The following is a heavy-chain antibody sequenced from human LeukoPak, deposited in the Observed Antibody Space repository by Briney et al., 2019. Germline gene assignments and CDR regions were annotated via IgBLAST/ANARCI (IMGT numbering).Heavy chain of an antibody. Sequence: GGSLRLSCAASGFTFSSYWMSWVRQAPGKGLEWVANIKQDGSKKSYVDSVKGRFTISRDNAKNSLYLQMNSLRAEDTAIYYCSRVGYIDEGIDYWGQGTLVTVSS. J-gene: IGHJ4*02. V-gene: IGHV3-7*04. CDR2: IKQDGSKK. D-gene: IGHD5-24*01. CDR1: GFTFSSYW. CDR3: SRVGYIDEGIDY.